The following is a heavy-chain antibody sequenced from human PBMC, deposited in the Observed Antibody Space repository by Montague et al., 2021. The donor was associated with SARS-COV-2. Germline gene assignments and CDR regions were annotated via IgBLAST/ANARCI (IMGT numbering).Heavy chain of an antibody. D-gene: IGHD3-10*01. Sequence: SETLSLTCAVHGTSSSGYYWNWIRQPPGKGLEWIGEINHDGSTKYSPSLKSRPTISADTSKNQFSLKLTSVAAADTAVYYCARLRDGVVPSPILGVGPYYSYYYMDVWGRGTTVTVSS. J-gene: IGHJ6*03. V-gene: IGHV4-34*01. CDR2: INHDGST. CDR1: GTSSSGYY. CDR3: ARLRDGVVPSPILGVGPYYSYYYMDV.